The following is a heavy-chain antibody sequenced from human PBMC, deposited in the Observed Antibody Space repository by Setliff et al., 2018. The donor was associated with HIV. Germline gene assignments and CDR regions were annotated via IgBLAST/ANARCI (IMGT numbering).Heavy chain of an antibody. V-gene: IGHV3-30*04. CDR2: ISYDGSDK. CDR3: ARGYCDTGGCLRGGDVS. J-gene: IGHJ5*02. D-gene: IGHD2-8*02. Sequence: GESLKISCAASGFTFSIYAIHWVRQAPGKGLEWVAVISYDGSDKYYADSVKGRFTISRDNSKNTLYLQMNSLRTEDTAVYYCARGYCDTGGCLRGGDVSWGQGTLVTVSS. CDR1: GFTFSIYA.